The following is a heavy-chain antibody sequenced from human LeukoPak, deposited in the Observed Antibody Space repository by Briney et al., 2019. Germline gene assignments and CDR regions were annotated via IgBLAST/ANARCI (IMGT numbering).Heavy chain of an antibody. CDR2: VSTSGSSA. CDR1: GFTSSGYS. CDR3: ARDKGDYYYYYMDV. D-gene: IGHD3-10*01. J-gene: IGHJ6*03. Sequence: GGSLRLSCAGSGFTSSGYSMHWVRQAPGKGLEWVAYVSTSGSSAYYTDSVQGRFTISRDNAKNSLYLQMNTLRAEDTAVYYCARDKGDYYYYYMDVWGKGTTVTVSS. V-gene: IGHV3-48*01.